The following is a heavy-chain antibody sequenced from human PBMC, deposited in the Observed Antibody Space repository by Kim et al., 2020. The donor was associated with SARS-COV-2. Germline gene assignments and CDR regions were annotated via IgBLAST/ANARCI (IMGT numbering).Heavy chain of an antibody. J-gene: IGHJ4*02. CDR3: VKTNGYWEN. CDR2: IGAGTYI. D-gene: IGHD3-22*01. V-gene: IGHV3-23*01. CDR1: GFTFSSSA. Sequence: GGSLRLSCAASGFTFSSSAMNWVRQAPGKGLEWVSAIGAGTYIQYADSVKGRFTISRDNSKNTLYLQMNSLRAGDTAVYWCVKTNGYWENWGQGTLVTVSS.